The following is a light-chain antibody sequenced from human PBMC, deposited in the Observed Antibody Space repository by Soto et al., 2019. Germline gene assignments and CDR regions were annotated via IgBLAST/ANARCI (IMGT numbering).Light chain of an antibody. CDR2: EVT. CDR1: SSDVGAYNY. J-gene: IGLJ1*01. V-gene: IGLV2-14*01. CDR3: SSYTSSGTLV. Sequence: QSALTQPASVSGSPGQSITISCTGTSSDVGAYNYVSWYQQHPGKAPKLMIFEVTNWPSGVSNRFSGSKSGNTASLTIFGLQAEDEADYYCSSYTSSGTLVFGTGTKVTVL.